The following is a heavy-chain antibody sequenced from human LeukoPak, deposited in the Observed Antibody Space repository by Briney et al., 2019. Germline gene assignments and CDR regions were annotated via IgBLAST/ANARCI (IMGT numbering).Heavy chain of an antibody. V-gene: IGHV3-21*01. CDR1: GFTFSNYS. CDR2: INSSGSYI. CDR3: ARAEALKFRDFDY. Sequence: GSLRLSCAASGFTFSNYSMNWVRQAPGKGLEWVSSINSSGSYIYYADSVKGRFTISRDNARNSLYLQMNSLRAEDTAIYYCARAEALKFRDFDYWGQGTLVTVSS. J-gene: IGHJ4*02.